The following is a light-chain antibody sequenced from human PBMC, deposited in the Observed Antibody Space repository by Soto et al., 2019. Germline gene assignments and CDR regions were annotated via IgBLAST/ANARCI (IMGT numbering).Light chain of an antibody. V-gene: IGKV3-11*01. CDR3: QQRSDWPWT. Sequence: EIVLTQSPATLSLSPGDRATLSCRASQSVSSYLAWYQQKPGQAPRLLMYDASHRATGIPARFSGGGSGTDFTLTISSLEPEDFAVYYCQQRSDWPWTFGQGTKVEIK. J-gene: IGKJ1*01. CDR2: DAS. CDR1: QSVSSY.